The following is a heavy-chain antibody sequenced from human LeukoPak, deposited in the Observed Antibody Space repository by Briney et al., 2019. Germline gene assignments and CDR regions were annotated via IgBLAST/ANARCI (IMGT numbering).Heavy chain of an antibody. J-gene: IGHJ2*01. V-gene: IGHV4-4*07. Sequence: SATLSLTCTVSGGSISGSYWNWIRQPAGKGLEWIGRIYISGSTNYNPSLKSRVTMSVDTSKNQFSLKLSSVTAADTAVYYCARVYGAAPRYFDLWGRGTLVTVSS. D-gene: IGHD6-13*01. CDR3: ARVYGAAPRYFDL. CDR2: IYISGST. CDR1: GGSISGSY.